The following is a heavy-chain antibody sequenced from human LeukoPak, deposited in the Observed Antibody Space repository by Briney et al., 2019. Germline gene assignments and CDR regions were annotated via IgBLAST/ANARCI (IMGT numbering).Heavy chain of an antibody. CDR2: ISGSGGST. CDR1: GFTFSSYA. CDR3: ARWSGYDILTGYYGGFGY. Sequence: PGGSLRLSCAASGFTFSSYAMSWVRQAPGKGLEWVSAISGSGGSTYYADSVKGRFTISRDNSKNKLYLQMNRLRAEDTAVYYCARWSGYDILTGYYGGFGYWGQGTLVTVSS. V-gene: IGHV3-23*01. D-gene: IGHD3-9*01. J-gene: IGHJ4*02.